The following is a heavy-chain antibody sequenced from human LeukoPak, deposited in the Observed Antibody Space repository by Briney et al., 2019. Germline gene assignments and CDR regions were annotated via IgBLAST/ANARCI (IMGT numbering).Heavy chain of an antibody. V-gene: IGHV3-21*01. CDR3: VSDPGGGVRSGTMCSYFDR. J-gene: IGHJ1*01. CDR2: ISFSGGFI. CDR1: GFTFSSET. D-gene: IGHD2-8*02. Sequence: GGSLRLSCAASGFTFSSETMHWVRQAPGKGLEWVAAISFSGGFIYYADSVKGRFTISRDNAKNSLYLQMNSLRADDTAVYYCVSDPGGGVRSGTMCSYFDRWGRGTQVTVSS.